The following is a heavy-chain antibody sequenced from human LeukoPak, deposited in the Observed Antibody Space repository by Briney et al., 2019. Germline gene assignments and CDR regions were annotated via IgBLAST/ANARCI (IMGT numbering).Heavy chain of an antibody. CDR2: VNPDRSEK. D-gene: IGHD2-2*01. J-gene: IGHJ3*02. Sequence: PGGSLRLSCAASGFTFNRHWMTWVRQAPGKGLEWIANVNPDRSEKNYVESVKGRFTISRDKVKNSLYLQMNSLRAEDTAVYYCARDLKGQYQDAFDIWGQGTMVTVSS. CDR3: ARDLKGQYQDAFDI. CDR1: GFTFNRHW. V-gene: IGHV3-7*01.